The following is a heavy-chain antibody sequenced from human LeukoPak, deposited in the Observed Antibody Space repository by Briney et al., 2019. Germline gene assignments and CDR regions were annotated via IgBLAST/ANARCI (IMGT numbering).Heavy chain of an antibody. CDR1: GFTFSSYS. CDR2: ISSSSSYI. Sequence: GGSLRLSCAASGFTFSSYSMNWVRQAPGKGLEWVSSISSSSSYIYYADSVKGRFTISRDNAKNSLYLQMNSLRAEDTAVYYCAKNSGTYMGGLDYWGQGTLVTVSS. D-gene: IGHD1-26*01. CDR3: AKNSGTYMGGLDY. J-gene: IGHJ4*02. V-gene: IGHV3-21*04.